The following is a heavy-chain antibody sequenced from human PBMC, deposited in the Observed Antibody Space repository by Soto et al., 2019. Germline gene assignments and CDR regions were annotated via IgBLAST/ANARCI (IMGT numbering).Heavy chain of an antibody. CDR3: ASGTSIAVPEGP. CDR1: GFTFSNYG. Sequence: QVQLVQSGAEVKKPGASVKVSCKGSGFTFSNYGFNWVRQAPGQGLEWVGWVSAYNGYTKSAQNFQDRLIMTKDTSTNTAYMEPRGVRPDDTALYCCASGTSIAVPEGPWGQGTLVTVSS. CDR2: VSAYNGYT. J-gene: IGHJ4*02. V-gene: IGHV1-18*01. D-gene: IGHD6-19*01.